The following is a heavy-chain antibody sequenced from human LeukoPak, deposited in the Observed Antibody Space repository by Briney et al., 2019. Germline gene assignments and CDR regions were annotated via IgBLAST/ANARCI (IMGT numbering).Heavy chain of an antibody. J-gene: IGHJ6*03. D-gene: IGHD3-3*01. CDR1: GGSISSGSYY. CDR3: ARVWSEWSPNYMDV. Sequence: SETLSLTCTVSGGSISSGSYYWSWIRQPAGKGLEWMGRMYTSGSTNYNPSLKSRVTISVDTSKNQFSLKLSSVTAADTAVYYCARVWSEWSPNYMDVWGKGTTVTVSS. CDR2: MYTSGST. V-gene: IGHV4-61*02.